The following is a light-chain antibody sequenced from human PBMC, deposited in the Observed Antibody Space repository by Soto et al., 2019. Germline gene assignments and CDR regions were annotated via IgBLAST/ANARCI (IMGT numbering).Light chain of an antibody. CDR3: QQRSNLPPR. J-gene: IGKJ1*01. CDR1: QSVSSY. V-gene: IGKV3-11*01. CDR2: DAS. Sequence: EIVLTTSPSTVSLSPRERATLYCRASQSVSSYLAWYQQKPGQAPRLLIYDASNRATGIPARFSGSGSGTDFTLTIPCLEPEDFALYYCQQRSNLPPRFGEGSKVDIK.